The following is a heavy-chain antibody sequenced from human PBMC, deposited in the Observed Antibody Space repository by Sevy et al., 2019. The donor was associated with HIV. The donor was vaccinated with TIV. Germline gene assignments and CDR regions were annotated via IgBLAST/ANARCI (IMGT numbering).Heavy chain of an antibody. Sequence: GGSLRLSCSASGFTFRSFSMHWVRQAPGKGLEWVAMISSDGRNINYADSVKGRFTISRDTSKNTLLLQMNSLRAEDTAVYYCAKASYRDYYDSGGYETEWGQGTLVTVSS. J-gene: IGHJ4*02. V-gene: IGHV3-30-3*02. CDR2: ISSDGRNI. CDR3: AKASYRDYYDSGGYETE. D-gene: IGHD3-22*01. CDR1: GFTFRSFS.